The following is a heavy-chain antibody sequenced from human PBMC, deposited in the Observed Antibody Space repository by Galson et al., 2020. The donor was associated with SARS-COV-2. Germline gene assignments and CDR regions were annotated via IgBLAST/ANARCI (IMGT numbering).Heavy chain of an antibody. J-gene: IGHJ6*02. Sequence: GESLKISCKASGYTFTGYYMHWVRQAPGQRLEWMGWINPNSGGTNYAQKFQGRVTMTRDTSISTAYMELSRLRSDDTAVYYCARREGQQPGLFYYYYGMDVWGQGTTVTVSS. CDR3: ARREGQQPGLFYYYYGMDV. V-gene: IGHV1-2*02. CDR1: GYTFTGYY. CDR2: INPNSGGT. D-gene: IGHD6-13*01.